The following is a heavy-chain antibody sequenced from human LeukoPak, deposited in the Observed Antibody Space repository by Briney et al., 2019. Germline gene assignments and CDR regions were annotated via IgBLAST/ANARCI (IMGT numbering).Heavy chain of an antibody. CDR2: ISGSDGST. J-gene: IGHJ4*02. D-gene: IGHD3-9*01. CDR3: ARDNDLLRYFDWPLDY. Sequence: GGSLRLSCAASGFTFRIYAMSWVRQAPGKGLEWVSTISGSDGSTNYADSVKGRFTISRDNAKNSLYLQMNSLRAEDTAVYYCARDNDLLRYFDWPLDYWGQGTLVTVSS. V-gene: IGHV3-23*01. CDR1: GFTFRIYA.